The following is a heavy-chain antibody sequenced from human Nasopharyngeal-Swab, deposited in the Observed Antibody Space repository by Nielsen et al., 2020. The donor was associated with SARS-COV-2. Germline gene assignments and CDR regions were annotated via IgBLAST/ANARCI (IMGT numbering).Heavy chain of an antibody. J-gene: IGHJ6*02. Sequence: VSVKVSCKASGYTFTSHYMHWVRQAPGQGLEWMGIINPSAGSTGYAQKFQGRVTMTRDTSTSTVYMELRSLRSEDTAVYYCARDVGKPDMCCPRRDYGMDVWGQGTTVTVSS. CDR2: INPSAGST. CDR3: ARDVGKPDMCCPRRDYGMDV. CDR1: GYTFTSHY. D-gene: IGHD1-26*01. V-gene: IGHV1-46*01.